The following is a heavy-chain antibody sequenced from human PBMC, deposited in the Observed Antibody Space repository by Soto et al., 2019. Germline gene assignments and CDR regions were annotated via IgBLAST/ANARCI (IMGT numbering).Heavy chain of an antibody. Sequence: EVQLVESGGGLVQPGGSLRLSCAASGFTFSSYSMNWVRQAPGKGLEWVSYISSSSSTIYYADSVKGRFTISRDNAKNSLYLQMNSLRAEETAVYYCARYRYSGSYVSDPFSGWGQGTLVTVSS. D-gene: IGHD1-26*01. CDR1: GFTFSSYS. CDR3: ARYRYSGSYVSDPFSG. V-gene: IGHV3-48*01. J-gene: IGHJ4*02. CDR2: ISSSSSTI.